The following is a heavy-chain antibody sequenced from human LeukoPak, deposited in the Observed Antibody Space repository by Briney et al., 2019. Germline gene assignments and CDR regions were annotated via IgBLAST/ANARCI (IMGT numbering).Heavy chain of an antibody. CDR1: GFTFTIYT. Sequence: SGGSLRLSCAASGFTFTIYTMSWVRQAPGKGLEWVSAITSSGDNTYYADSVRGRFTISRDNSKNTLYLQMDSLRAEDTAVYYCAKVGDWGRPSYIDYWGQGTLVTVSS. CDR3: AKVGDWGRPSYIDY. D-gene: IGHD2-21*02. CDR2: ITSSGDNT. J-gene: IGHJ4*02. V-gene: IGHV3-23*01.